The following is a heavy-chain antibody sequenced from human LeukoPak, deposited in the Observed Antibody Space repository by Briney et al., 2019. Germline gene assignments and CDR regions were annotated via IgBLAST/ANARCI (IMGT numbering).Heavy chain of an antibody. D-gene: IGHD2-8*01. Sequence: GGSLRLSCAASGFTFSSYAMHWVRQAPGKGLEWVAVISYDGSNKYYADSVKGRFTISRDNSKNTLYLQMNSLRAEDTAVYYCAKGNIVLMVYAPSVDYWGQGTLVTVSS. CDR2: ISYDGSNK. CDR1: GFTFSSYA. CDR3: AKGNIVLMVYAPSVDY. V-gene: IGHV3-30-3*01. J-gene: IGHJ4*02.